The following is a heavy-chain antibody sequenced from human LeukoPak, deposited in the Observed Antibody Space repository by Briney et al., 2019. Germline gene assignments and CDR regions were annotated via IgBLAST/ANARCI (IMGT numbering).Heavy chain of an antibody. CDR2: INPSGGST. V-gene: IGHV1-46*01. Sequence: ASVKVSCEASGYTFMSYYMHWVRQAPGQGLEWMGKINPSGGSTTYRQKFQGRVTMTRDTSTSTVYMEMSSLISEDTAMHYCARDRGYFDLWGRGTLVTVSS. D-gene: IGHD5-24*01. CDR1: GYTFMSYY. J-gene: IGHJ2*01. CDR3: ARDRGYFDL.